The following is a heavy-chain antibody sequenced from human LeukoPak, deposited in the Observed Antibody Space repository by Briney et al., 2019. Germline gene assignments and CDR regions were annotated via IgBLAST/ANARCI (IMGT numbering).Heavy chain of an antibody. CDR2: IIPIFGTA. D-gene: IGHD1-26*01. CDR1: GGTFSSYA. CDR3: ARDRVGAATYFDY. J-gene: IGHJ4*02. V-gene: IGHV1-69*13. Sequence: SVKVSCKASGGTFSSYAISWVRQAPGQGLEWMGGIIPIFGTANYAQKFQGRVTITADESTSTAYMELSSLRSEDTAVYYCARDRVGAATYFDYWGQGTLVTVSS.